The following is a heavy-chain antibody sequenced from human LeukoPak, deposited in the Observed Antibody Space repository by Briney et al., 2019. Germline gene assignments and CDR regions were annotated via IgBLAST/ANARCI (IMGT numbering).Heavy chain of an antibody. CDR2: INSDGSST. V-gene: IGHV3-74*01. CDR3: ARHNYGSGSYLDY. CDR1: GFTFSSYW. Sequence: GGSLRLSCAASGFTFSSYWMHWVRHAPGKGLVWVSRINSDGSSTSYADSVKGRFTISRDNAKNTLYLQMNSLRAEDTAVYYCARHNYGSGSYLDYWGQGTLVTVSS. J-gene: IGHJ4*02. D-gene: IGHD3-10*01.